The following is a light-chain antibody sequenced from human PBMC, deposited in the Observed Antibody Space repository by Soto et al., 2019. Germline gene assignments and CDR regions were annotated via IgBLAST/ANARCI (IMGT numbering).Light chain of an antibody. V-gene: IGKV3-15*01. J-gene: IGKJ4*01. CDR1: QSVSSN. CDR2: GAS. Sequence: EIVMTQSPATLSVSPGERATLSCRASQSVSSNLAWYQQKPGQAPSLLIYGASTRATGTPARFSGSGSGTELTLTISSLQSEDFAVSYCQTYIRWPLTFGGGTKVDIK. CDR3: QTYIRWPLT.